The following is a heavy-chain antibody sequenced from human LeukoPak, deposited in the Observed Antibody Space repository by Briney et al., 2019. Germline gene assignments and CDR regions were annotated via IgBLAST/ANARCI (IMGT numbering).Heavy chain of an antibody. CDR3: ARDRLRYGMDV. Sequence: SETLSLTCTVSGASISSYYWSWIRQPPGKGLEWIGYIYYSGSTNYNPSLKRRVTISVDTSKNQFSLKLTSVTAADTAVYYCARDRLRYGMDVWGQGTTVTVSS. D-gene: IGHD4-17*01. V-gene: IGHV4-59*01. CDR1: GASISSYY. CDR2: IYYSGST. J-gene: IGHJ6*02.